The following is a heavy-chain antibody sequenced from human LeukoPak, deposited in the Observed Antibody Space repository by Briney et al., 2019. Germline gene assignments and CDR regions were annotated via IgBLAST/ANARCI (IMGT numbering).Heavy chain of an antibody. CDR3: ARGRRARMVRYTNWFDP. Sequence: PSETLSLTCAVYGGSFSGYYWSWIPQPPGKGLEWIGEINHSGSTNYNPSLKSRVTISVDTSKSQFSLKLSSVTAADTAVYYCARGRRARMVRYTNWFDPWGQGTLVTVSS. V-gene: IGHV4-34*01. D-gene: IGHD3-10*01. J-gene: IGHJ5*02. CDR1: GGSFSGYY. CDR2: INHSGST.